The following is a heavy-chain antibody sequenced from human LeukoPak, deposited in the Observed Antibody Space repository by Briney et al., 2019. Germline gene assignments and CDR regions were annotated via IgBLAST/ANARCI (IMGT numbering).Heavy chain of an antibody. CDR2: ISDDGTTR. V-gene: IGHV3-30*18. CDR1: GFTFSSYG. J-gene: IGHJ4*02. Sequence: PGGSLRLSCAASGFTFSSYGMHWVRQAPGKGLEWVAVISDDGTTRYYAGSVKGRFTISRDNFKNTLYLEMNSLRAEDTAVYYCAKEGAAGGKMQFCFDYWGQGTLVTVSS. D-gene: IGHD6-13*01. CDR3: AKEGAAGGKMQFCFDY.